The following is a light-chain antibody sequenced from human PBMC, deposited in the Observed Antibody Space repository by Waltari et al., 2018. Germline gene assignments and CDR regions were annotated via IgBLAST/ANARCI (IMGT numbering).Light chain of an antibody. CDR1: SLRSYY. CDR3: NSRDSSGVV. CDR2: GKN. J-gene: IGLJ2*01. V-gene: IGLV3-19*01. Sequence: SSELTQDPAVSVALGQTVRITCQGDSLRSYYASWYQQKTGQAPVLVIYGKNNRPSGNPDRFSGSSSGNTASWTITGAQAEDEADYYCNSRDSSGVVFGGGTKLTVL.